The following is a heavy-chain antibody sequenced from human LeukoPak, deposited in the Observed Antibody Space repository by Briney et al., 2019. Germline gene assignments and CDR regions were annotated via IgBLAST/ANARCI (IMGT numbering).Heavy chain of an antibody. Sequence: GGSLRLSCAASGFTFSSYEMNWVRQAPRTGLERVSYISSSGSTIYYADSVKGRFTISRDNAKNSLYLQMNSLRAEDTAVYYCAREGIAVAGTDYYYYMDVWGKGTTVTVSS. J-gene: IGHJ6*03. CDR1: GFTFSSYE. D-gene: IGHD6-19*01. CDR3: AREGIAVAGTDYYYYMDV. CDR2: ISSSGSTI. V-gene: IGHV3-48*03.